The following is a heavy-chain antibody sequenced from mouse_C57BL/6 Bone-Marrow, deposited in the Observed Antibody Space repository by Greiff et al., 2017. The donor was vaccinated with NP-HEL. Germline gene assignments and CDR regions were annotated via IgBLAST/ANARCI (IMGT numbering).Heavy chain of an antibody. CDR3: ARGYYYGRDYAMDY. D-gene: IGHD1-1*01. V-gene: IGHV5-4*03. CDR2: ISDGGSYT. J-gene: IGHJ4*01. CDR1: GFTFSSYA. Sequence: DVMLVESGGGLVKPGGSLKLSCAASGFTFSSYAMSWVRQTPEKRLEWVATISDGGSYTYYPDNVKGRFTISRDNAKNNLYLQMSHLKSEDTAMYYCARGYYYGRDYAMDYWGQGTSVTVSS.